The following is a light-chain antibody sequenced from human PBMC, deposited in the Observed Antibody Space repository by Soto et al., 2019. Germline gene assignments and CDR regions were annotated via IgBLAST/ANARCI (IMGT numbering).Light chain of an antibody. Sequence: EIVLTQSPGTLSLSPGERATLSCRASQSVSSDYLAWYQQKPGQAPRLLIYGASSRATGIPDTFSGSGSGTHFTLTISRLEPEDFAVYYCPQYGSSPWTFGQGTKVGIK. J-gene: IGKJ1*01. CDR3: PQYGSSPWT. CDR2: GAS. V-gene: IGKV3-20*01. CDR1: QSVSSDY.